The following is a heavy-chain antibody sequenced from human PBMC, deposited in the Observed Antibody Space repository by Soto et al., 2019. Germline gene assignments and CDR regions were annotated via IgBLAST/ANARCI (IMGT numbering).Heavy chain of an antibody. CDR1: GFSFSNCW. Sequence: GGSRRLSCAASGFSFSNCWRHWGRQAPGMGLVRLSHFNGDGSSTTYAHSVKGSFPISRDNAKNTLYLQMNSLRAEDTAVYYCARAIGYYGMDVWGQGTTVTVSS. J-gene: IGHJ6*02. CDR3: ARAIGYYGMDV. CDR2: FNGDGSST. V-gene: IGHV3-74*01. D-gene: IGHD3-22*01.